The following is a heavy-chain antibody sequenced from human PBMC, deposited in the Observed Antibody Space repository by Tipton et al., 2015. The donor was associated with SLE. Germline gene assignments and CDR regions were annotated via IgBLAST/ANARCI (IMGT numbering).Heavy chain of an antibody. CDR3: SSSHGRNLHDALDI. V-gene: IGHV3-33*01. CDR2: IWFDGSKT. CDR1: GFIFSNYV. Sequence: SLRLSCVASGFIFSNYVMHWVRQAPGTGLEWVAVIWFDGSKTSYADSVKGRFTISRDNSKNTMYLQMNSLRVDDTATYYWSSSHGRNLHDALDIWGQGTVVTASS. J-gene: IGHJ3*02. D-gene: IGHD2/OR15-2a*01.